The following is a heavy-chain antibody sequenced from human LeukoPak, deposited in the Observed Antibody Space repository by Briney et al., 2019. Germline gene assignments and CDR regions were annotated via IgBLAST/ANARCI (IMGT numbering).Heavy chain of an antibody. V-gene: IGHV3-23*01. CDR3: AKTFGSGTCYKEYYFDN. CDR2: ITGSGGNT. Sequence: GGSLRLSCAASGFTFSTYGMGWVRQAPGKGLEWVSTITGSGGNTYYADSVKGRFTISRDNSKNTLYLQMNSLRAEDTAVYYCAKTFGSGTCYKEYYFDNWGQGTLVTVSS. CDR1: GFTFSTYG. D-gene: IGHD3-10*01. J-gene: IGHJ4*02.